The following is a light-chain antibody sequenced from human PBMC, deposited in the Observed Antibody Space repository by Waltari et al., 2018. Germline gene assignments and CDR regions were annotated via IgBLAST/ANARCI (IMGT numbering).Light chain of an antibody. V-gene: IGKV4-1*01. Sequence: DIVMNQSPDSLAVSLGERATINCKSSQSVLYTSNNRNYLAWYQQRPGQPPKLLIYWASTRESGVPDRFSGSGSGTDFTLTISSLQAEDVALYYCQQYYSTPFTFGPGTKVEIK. CDR2: WAS. CDR3: QQYYSTPFT. CDR1: QSVLYTSNNRNY. J-gene: IGKJ3*01.